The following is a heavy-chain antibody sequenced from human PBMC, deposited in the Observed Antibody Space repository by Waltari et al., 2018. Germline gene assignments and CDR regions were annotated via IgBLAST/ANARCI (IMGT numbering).Heavy chain of an antibody. V-gene: IGHV3-53*01. Sequence: EVQLVESGGGLIQPGGSLRLSCAASGFPVLSNYMSWVRQAPGKGLEWVSVIYSGGSTYYADSVRGRFTISRDNSKNTLYLQMNSLRAEDTAVYYCATGGSGLGYYFDYWGQGTLVTVSS. J-gene: IGHJ4*02. CDR1: GFPVLSNY. CDR2: IYSGGST. CDR3: ATGGSGLGYYFDY. D-gene: IGHD7-27*01.